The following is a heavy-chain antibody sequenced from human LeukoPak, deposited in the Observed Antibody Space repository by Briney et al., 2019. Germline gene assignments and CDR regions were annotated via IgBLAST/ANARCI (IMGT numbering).Heavy chain of an antibody. CDR3: ARLTSSGTDAFDI. J-gene: IGHJ3*02. V-gene: IGHV4-59*08. CDR2: IYYSGST. CDR1: GGSISSYY. D-gene: IGHD6-19*01. Sequence: SETLSLTCTVSGGSISSYYWSWIRQPPGEGLEWIGYIYYSGSTNYNPSLKSRVTISVDTSKNQFSLKLSSVTAADTAVYYCARLTSSGTDAFDIWGQGTMVTVSS.